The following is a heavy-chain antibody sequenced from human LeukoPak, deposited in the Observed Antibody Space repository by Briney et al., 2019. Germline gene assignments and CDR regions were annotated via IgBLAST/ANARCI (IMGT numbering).Heavy chain of an antibody. V-gene: IGHV1-18*01. D-gene: IGHD5-18*01. CDR2: ISAYNGNT. CDR3: ARVKDTAMVMYYFDY. J-gene: IGHJ4*02. CDR1: GYTFTSYG. Sequence: ASVKVSCKASGYTFTSYGISWVRQAPGQGLEWMGWISAYNGNTNYAQKLQGRFTMTTDTSTSTAYMELRSLRSDDTAVYYCARVKDTAMVMYYFDYWGQGTLVTVSS.